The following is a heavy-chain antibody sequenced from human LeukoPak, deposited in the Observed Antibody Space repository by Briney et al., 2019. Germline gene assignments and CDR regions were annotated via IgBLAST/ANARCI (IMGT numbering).Heavy chain of an antibody. D-gene: IGHD1-14*01. CDR3: ARYNAFDI. V-gene: IGHV3-30-3*01. CDR1: GFTFSSYA. Sequence: GGSLRLSCAASGFTFSSYAMHWVRQAPGKGLEWVAVISYDGSNKYYADSVKGRFTISRDNSKNTLYLQMNSLRAEDTAVYFCARYNAFDIWGQGTMVTVSS. CDR2: ISYDGSNK. J-gene: IGHJ3*02.